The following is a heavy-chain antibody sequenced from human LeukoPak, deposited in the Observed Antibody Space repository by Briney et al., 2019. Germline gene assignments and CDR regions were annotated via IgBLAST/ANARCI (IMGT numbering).Heavy chain of an antibody. CDR2: LYYSGST. J-gene: IGHJ4*02. CDR3: ARSGSGYLRYYFDY. Sequence: SETLSLTCTVSGGSISSGSYYWGWIRQPPGTGLEWIGSLYYSGSTYYNPSLKSRVTISVDTSKNQFSLKLRSVTAADTAVYYCARSGSGYLRYYFDYWGQGTLVTVSS. V-gene: IGHV4-39*07. D-gene: IGHD5-12*01. CDR1: GGSISSGSYY.